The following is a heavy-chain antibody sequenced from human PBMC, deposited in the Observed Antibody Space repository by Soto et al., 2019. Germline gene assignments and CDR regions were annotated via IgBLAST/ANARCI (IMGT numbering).Heavy chain of an antibody. V-gene: IGHV1-69*13. CDR1: GGTFSSYA. J-gene: IGHJ6*02. CDR3: ARTGRVDTAMVTRYYYYGMDV. D-gene: IGHD5-18*01. Sequence: SVKVSCKASGGTFSSYAISWVRQAPGQGLEWMGGIIPIFGTANYAQKFQGRVTITADESTSTAYMELSSLRAEDTAVYYCARTGRVDTAMVTRYYYYGMDVWGQGTTVTVSS. CDR2: IIPIFGTA.